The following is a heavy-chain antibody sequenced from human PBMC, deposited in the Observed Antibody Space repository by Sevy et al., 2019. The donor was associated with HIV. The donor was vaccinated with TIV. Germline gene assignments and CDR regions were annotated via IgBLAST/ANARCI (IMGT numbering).Heavy chain of an antibody. CDR1: GFTFSKYS. J-gene: IGHJ4*02. Sequence: GGSLRLSCAASGFTFSKYSMSWVRQPPGKGLEWVSTFSFGCGEINYADSVKGRFTISRDNSKISVYLQMNSLRPEDTAVYYCAREGCTKPHDYWGQGTLVTVSS. CDR2: FSFGCGEI. D-gene: IGHD2-8*01. CDR3: AREGCTKPHDY. V-gene: IGHV3-23*01.